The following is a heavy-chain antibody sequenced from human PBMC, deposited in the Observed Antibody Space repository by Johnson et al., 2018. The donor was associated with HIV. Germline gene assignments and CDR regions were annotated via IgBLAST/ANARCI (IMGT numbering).Heavy chain of an antibody. Sequence: MLLVESGGGVVQPGRSLRLSCAASGLTFRTYWMVWVRQVPGKRPVWVARIYNDGSRKTYADSVRGRFTFSRDNATYTVDLQMTSLRVEDTAVYYCAKVDCGGDTCAGYDPFDLWGQGTLVTFSS. V-gene: IGHV3-74*03. CDR1: GLTFRTYW. CDR3: AKVDCGGDTCAGYDPFDL. D-gene: IGHD2-21*01. CDR2: IYNDGSRK. J-gene: IGHJ3*01.